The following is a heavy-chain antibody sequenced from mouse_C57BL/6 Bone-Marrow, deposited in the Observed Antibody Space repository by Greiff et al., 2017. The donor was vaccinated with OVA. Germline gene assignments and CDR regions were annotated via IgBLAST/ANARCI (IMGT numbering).Heavy chain of an antibody. Sequence: EVKLQESGPGLVKPSQSLSLTCSVTGYSITSGYYWNWIRQFPGNKLEWMGYISYDGSNNYNPSLKNRISITRDTSKNQFFLKLHSVTTEDTATYYCARVDGSYGYDDYWGQGTTLTVSS. D-gene: IGHD2-2*01. V-gene: IGHV3-6*01. J-gene: IGHJ2*01. CDR1: GYSITSGYY. CDR2: ISYDGSN. CDR3: ARVDGSYGYDDY.